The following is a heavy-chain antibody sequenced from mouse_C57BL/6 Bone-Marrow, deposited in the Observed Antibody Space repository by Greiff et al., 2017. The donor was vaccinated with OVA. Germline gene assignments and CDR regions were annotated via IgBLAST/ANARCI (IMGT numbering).Heavy chain of an antibody. CDR2: IHPNSGST. CDR1: GYTFTSYW. CDR3: ARNSITTVVATRYVDV. V-gene: IGHV1-64*01. Sequence: QVQLQQPGAELVKPGASVKLSCKASGYTFTSYWMHWVKQRPGQGLEWIGMIHPNSGSTNYNEKFKSKATLTVDKSSSTAYMQLSSLTSEDSAVYYFARNSITTVVATRYVDVWGTGTTVTVSS. D-gene: IGHD1-1*01. J-gene: IGHJ1*03.